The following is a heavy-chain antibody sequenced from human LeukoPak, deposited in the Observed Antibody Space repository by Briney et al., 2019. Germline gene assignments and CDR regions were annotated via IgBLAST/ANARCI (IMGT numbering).Heavy chain of an antibody. V-gene: IGHV3-30*18. CDR2: ISYDGSNK. CDR3: AKAVLWFGELSPLDY. D-gene: IGHD3-10*01. CDR1: GFSLSGYW. J-gene: IGHJ4*02. Sequence: SGGSLRLSCAASGFSLSGYWMSWVRQAPGMGLEWVAVISYDGSNKYYADSMKGRFTISRDNSKNTLYLQMNSLRAEDTAVYYCAKAVLWFGELSPLDYWGQGTLVTVSS.